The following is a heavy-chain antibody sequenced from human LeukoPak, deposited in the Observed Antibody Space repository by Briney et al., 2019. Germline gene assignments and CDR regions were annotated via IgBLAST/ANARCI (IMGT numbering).Heavy chain of an antibody. CDR3: AKNSREWIYFDY. J-gene: IGHJ4*02. D-gene: IGHD2/OR15-2a*01. CDR2: ISGSGGST. V-gene: IGHV3-23*01. Sequence: PGGSLRLSCVASGFTFSSYAMSWVRQAPGKGLEWVSAISGSGGSTYYADSVKGRFTISRDNSKNTLYLQMNSLRAEDTAVYYCAKNSREWIYFDYWGQGTLVTVSS. CDR1: GFTFSSYA.